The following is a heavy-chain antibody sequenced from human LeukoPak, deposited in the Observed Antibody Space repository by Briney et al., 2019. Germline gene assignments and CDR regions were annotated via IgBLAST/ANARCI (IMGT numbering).Heavy chain of an antibody. J-gene: IGHJ4*02. Sequence: SVKVSCKASGGTFSSYAISWVRQAPGQGLEWMGGIIPIFGTANYAQKFQGRVTITADESTSTAYMELSSLRSEDTAVYYCARDGPMAAAGTGHWGQGTLVTVSS. CDR2: IIPIFGTA. V-gene: IGHV1-69*13. CDR1: GGTFSSYA. CDR3: ARDGPMAAAGTGH. D-gene: IGHD6-13*01.